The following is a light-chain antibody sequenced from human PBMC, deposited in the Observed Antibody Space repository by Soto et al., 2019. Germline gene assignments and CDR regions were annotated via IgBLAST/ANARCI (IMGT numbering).Light chain of an antibody. V-gene: IGKV1-5*01. CDR3: QQYDNYPLT. Sequence: IQMSQSPSTLSASVGDRVTITCRASQSVRSWLAWYQQKPGTAPKLLIFDASRLESGVPSRFSGSASGTEFTLTISSLQPDDFATYYCQQYDNYPLTFGGGTKVDIK. J-gene: IGKJ4*01. CDR1: QSVRSW. CDR2: DAS.